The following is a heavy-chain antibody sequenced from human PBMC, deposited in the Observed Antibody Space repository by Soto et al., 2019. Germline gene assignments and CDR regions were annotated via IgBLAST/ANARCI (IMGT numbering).Heavy chain of an antibody. CDR2: IYYSGST. Sequence: SETLSLTCTVSGGSISSYYWSWIRQPPGKGLEWIGYIYYSGSTNYNPSLKSRVTISVDTSKNQFSLKLSSVTAADTAVYYCARDNYDILTGPRYYYGMDVWGQGTTVTVSS. CDR1: GGSISSYY. D-gene: IGHD3-9*01. V-gene: IGHV4-59*01. J-gene: IGHJ6*02. CDR3: ARDNYDILTGPRYYYGMDV.